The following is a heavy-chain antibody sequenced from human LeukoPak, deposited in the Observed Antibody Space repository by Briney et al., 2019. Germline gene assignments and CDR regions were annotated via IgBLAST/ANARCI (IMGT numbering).Heavy chain of an antibody. CDR2: ISYDGSNK. CDR1: GFTFSSYA. V-gene: IGHV3-30-3*01. D-gene: IGHD3-9*01. CDR3: ARVSTPNYEILTGYPFYGMDV. Sequence: GGSLRLSCAASGFTFSSYAMHWVRQAPGQGLEWVAVISYDGSNKYYEDSVKGRFTIYRDNSKNTLYLQMNSLRAEDTAVYYCARVSTPNYEILTGYPFYGMDVWGQGTTVTVSS. J-gene: IGHJ6*02.